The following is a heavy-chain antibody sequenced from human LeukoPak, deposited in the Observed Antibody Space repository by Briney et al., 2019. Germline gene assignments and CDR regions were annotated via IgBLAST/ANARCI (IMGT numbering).Heavy chain of an antibody. V-gene: IGHV3-23*01. Sequence: GGSLRLSCAASGFTFSNYVMSWVRQAPGKGLEWVSAISANGGRTYYADSVKGRFTISRDNSKNTLYLQMNSLRGEDTAVYYCAKRPLGDDEPFDNWGQGTLVTVSS. CDR1: GFTFSNYV. CDR2: ISANGGRT. D-gene: IGHD4-17*01. J-gene: IGHJ4*02. CDR3: AKRPLGDDEPFDN.